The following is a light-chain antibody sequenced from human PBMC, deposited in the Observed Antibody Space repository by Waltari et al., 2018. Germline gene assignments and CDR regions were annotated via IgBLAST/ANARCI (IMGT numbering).Light chain of an antibody. V-gene: IGLV2-14*03. CDR2: DVS. J-gene: IGLJ3*02. Sequence: QSALTQPAPVSGSPGQSVSISCPGPSSDFGAYTYVSGYQQHPGKAPKLIIYDVSDRPSGVSHRFSGSKSGNTASLIISGLQAEDEADYYCSSYSSSTTRVFGGGTKLTVL. CDR3: SSYSSSTTRV. CDR1: SSDFGAYTY.